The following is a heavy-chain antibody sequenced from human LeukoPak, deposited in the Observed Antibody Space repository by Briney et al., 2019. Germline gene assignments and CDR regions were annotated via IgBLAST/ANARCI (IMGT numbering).Heavy chain of an antibody. V-gene: IGHV3-7*01. CDR2: IKQDGSEK. Sequence: GGSLRLSCAASGFTFSSYWMSWVRQAPGKGLEWVANIKQDGSEKYYVDSVKGRFTISGDNAKNSPYLQMNSLRAEDTAMYYCARLSSSWHVDYWGQGTLVTVSS. D-gene: IGHD6-13*01. CDR3: ARLSSSWHVDY. J-gene: IGHJ4*02. CDR1: GFTFSSYW.